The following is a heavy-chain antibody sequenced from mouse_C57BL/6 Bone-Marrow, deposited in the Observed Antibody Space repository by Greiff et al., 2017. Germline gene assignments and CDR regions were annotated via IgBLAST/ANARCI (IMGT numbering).Heavy chain of an antibody. CDR3: ARELALAWFAY. V-gene: IGHV5-4*03. J-gene: IGHJ3*01. Sequence: EVMLVESGGGLVKPGGSLKLSCAASGFTFSSYAMSWVRQTTEKRLEWVATISDGGSYTYYPDNVKGRFTISRDNAKKNLYLQMSHLKAGDTAMYYCARELALAWFAYWGQGTLVTVSA. CDR1: GFTFSSYA. CDR2: ISDGGSYT.